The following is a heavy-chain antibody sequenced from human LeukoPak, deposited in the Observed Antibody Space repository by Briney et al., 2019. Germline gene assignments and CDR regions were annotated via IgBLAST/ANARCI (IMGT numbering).Heavy chain of an antibody. D-gene: IGHD2-2*01. CDR2: ISSSGSTI. CDR1: GFTFSDYY. CDR3: AREDIVVVPAAAYYYYYGMDV. V-gene: IGHV3-11*04. J-gene: IGHJ6*04. Sequence: KPGGSLRLSCAASGFTFSDYYMSWIRQAPGKGLEWVSYISSSGSTIYYADSVKGRFTISRDNAKNSLYLQMNSLRAEDTAVYYCAREDIVVVPAAAYYYYYGMDVWGKGTTVTVSS.